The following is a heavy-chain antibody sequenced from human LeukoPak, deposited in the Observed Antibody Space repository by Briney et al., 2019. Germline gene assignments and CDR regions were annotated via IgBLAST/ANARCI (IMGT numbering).Heavy chain of an antibody. Sequence: PGGSLRLSCAASGFTFSGYSMNWIRQAPGKGLEWVSYISLSSSTIYYADSVKGRFTISRDNAKNSLYLQMNSLRAEDTAVYYCARGRGRYYYDRFDYWGQGTLVTVSS. J-gene: IGHJ4*02. CDR2: ISLSSSTI. D-gene: IGHD3-22*01. CDR1: GFTFSGYS. CDR3: ARGRGRYYYDRFDY. V-gene: IGHV3-48*01.